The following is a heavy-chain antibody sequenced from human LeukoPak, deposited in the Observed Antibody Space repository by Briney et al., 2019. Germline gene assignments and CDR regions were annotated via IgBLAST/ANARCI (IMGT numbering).Heavy chain of an antibody. CDR1: GFTFSSYA. CDR3: AKDPRGHSSSSQDY. J-gene: IGHJ4*02. CDR2: ISGSGGST. D-gene: IGHD6-6*01. Sequence: SGGSLRLSCAASGFTFSSYAMSWVRQAPGKGLEWVSAISGSGGSTYYADSVKGRFTISRDNSKNTLYLQMNSLRAEDTAVYYCAKDPRGHSSSSQDYWGQGTLVTVSS. V-gene: IGHV3-23*01.